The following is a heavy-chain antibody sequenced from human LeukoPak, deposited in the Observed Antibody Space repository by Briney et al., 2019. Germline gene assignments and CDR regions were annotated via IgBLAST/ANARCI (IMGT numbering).Heavy chain of an antibody. CDR3: AGGGWSFDAFDF. V-gene: IGHV4-59*08. Sequence: SETLSLTCTVSGGSISSYYWSWIRQPPGKGLEWIGYIHYSGTTNYSPSLKSRVTISVDTSKNRFSLRLTSLTAADTAVYFCAGGGWSFDAFDFWGQGTMVTVSS. D-gene: IGHD6-19*01. CDR2: IHYSGTT. J-gene: IGHJ3*01. CDR1: GGSISSYY.